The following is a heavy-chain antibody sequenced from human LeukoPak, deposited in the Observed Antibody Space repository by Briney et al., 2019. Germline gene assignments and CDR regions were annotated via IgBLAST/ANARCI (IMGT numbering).Heavy chain of an antibody. Sequence: GGSLRLSCAASGFTFDDYGLSWVRQAPGKGLEWVSGVNWNGGSTGYADSVKGRFIISRDIAKNSLYLQMNSLRAEDTAFYYCARVSASGYSGNFDYWGQGTLVTVSS. CDR1: GFTFDDYG. CDR2: VNWNGGST. CDR3: ARVSASGYSGNFDY. J-gene: IGHJ4*02. D-gene: IGHD6-13*01. V-gene: IGHV3-20*04.